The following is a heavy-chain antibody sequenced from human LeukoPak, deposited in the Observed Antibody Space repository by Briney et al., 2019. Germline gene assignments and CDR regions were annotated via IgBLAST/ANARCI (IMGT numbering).Heavy chain of an antibody. CDR3: ARRYFDGSGYYRDDY. J-gene: IGHJ4*02. D-gene: IGHD3-22*01. Sequence: AASVKVSCKASGFTFTSSAMQWVRQARGQRLEWIGWIVVGSGNTNYAQKLQGRVTMTTDTPTSTAYMELRSLRSDDTAIYYCARRYFDGSGYYRDDYWGQGTLVTVSS. V-gene: IGHV1-58*02. CDR2: IVVGSGNT. CDR1: GFTFTSSA.